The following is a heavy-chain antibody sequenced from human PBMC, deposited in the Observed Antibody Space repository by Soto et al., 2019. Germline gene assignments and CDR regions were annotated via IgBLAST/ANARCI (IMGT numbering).Heavy chain of an antibody. CDR2: MKPSGGI. J-gene: IGHJ4*02. CDR3: ASSSGWRDF. V-gene: IGHV4-34*01. D-gene: IGHD6-19*01. Sequence: QVQLQQWGAGLLKPSETLSLTCTVYGGSFRGYFWRWIRQAPGKGLEWIGEMKPSGGIEYSPSLRSRVTISTEPSTNIFSLRLTSVTAADTAMYYCASSSGWRDFWGQGTLVTVSS. CDR1: GGSFRGYF.